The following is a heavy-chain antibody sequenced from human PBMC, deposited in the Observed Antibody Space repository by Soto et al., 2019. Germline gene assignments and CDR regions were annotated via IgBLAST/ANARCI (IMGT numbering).Heavy chain of an antibody. Sequence: QVQLQDSGPGLVKPSQTLSLTCTLSGGSISSGDYYWSWIRHPPGKGLEWIGNIYYSGRTNYNPCTTRRFNIALDTSNNHFCLKVTSVTAADTAVYYGARMGLHFGELSRNGFDPWGQGTLVTVSS. CDR3: ARMGLHFGELSRNGFDP. D-gene: IGHD3-16*02. CDR2: IYYSGRT. V-gene: IGHV4-31*03. J-gene: IGHJ5*02. CDR1: GGSISSGDYY.